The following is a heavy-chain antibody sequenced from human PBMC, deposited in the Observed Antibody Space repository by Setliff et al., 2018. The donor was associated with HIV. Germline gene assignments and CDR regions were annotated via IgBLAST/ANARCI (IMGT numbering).Heavy chain of an antibody. CDR1: GYTFTSYY. CDR3: ATDPSDGARWQQIDY. V-gene: IGHV1-46*01. CDR2: INPSGGST. D-gene: IGHD1-26*01. J-gene: IGHJ4*02. Sequence: GASVKVSCKASGYTFTSYYMHWVRQAPGQGLEWMGIINPSGGSTIYAQKFQGRVTMTEDTSTDTAYMELSSLRSEDTAVYYCATDPSDGARWQQIDYWGQGTLVTVSS.